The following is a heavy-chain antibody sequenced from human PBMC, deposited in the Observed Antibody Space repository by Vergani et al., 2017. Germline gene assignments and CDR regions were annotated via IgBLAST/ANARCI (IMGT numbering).Heavy chain of an antibody. CDR1: GYTFTGYY. CDR3: AGDLAYCGGDCYSNQH. Sequence: QVQLVQSGAEVKKPGASVKVSCKASGYTFTGYYMDWVRQAPGQGLEWMGWINPNSGGTNYAQKFQGRVTMTRDTSISTAYMELSRLRSDDTAVYYCAGDLAYCGGDCYSNQHWGQGTLVTVSS. CDR2: INPNSGGT. J-gene: IGHJ1*01. V-gene: IGHV1-2*02. D-gene: IGHD2-21*02.